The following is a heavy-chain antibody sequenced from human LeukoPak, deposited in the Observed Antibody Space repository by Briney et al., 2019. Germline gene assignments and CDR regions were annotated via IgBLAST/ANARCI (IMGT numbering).Heavy chain of an antibody. CDR2: IGIDSGNT. V-gene: IGHV3-11*06. J-gene: IGHJ4*02. D-gene: IGHD5-24*01. CDR1: GVAIRNSW. Sequence: GGSLRLSCAASGVAIRNSWMSWVRQAPGKGLEWISYIGIDSGNTNYADSVKGRFTISGDKAKNSLYLQMNSLRVEDTAVYYCARDYKYAFDNWGQGTLVTVSS. CDR3: ARDYKYAFDN.